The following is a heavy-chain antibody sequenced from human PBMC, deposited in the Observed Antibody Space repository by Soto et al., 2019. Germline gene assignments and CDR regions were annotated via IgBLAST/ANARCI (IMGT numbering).Heavy chain of an antibody. CDR1: GDTFTSYD. V-gene: IGHV1-8*01. J-gene: IGHJ5*02. CDR3: ARNKQQLRWFDP. Sequence: QVQLVQSGAEVKKPGASVKVSCKASGDTFTSYDINWVRQAAGQGLEWMGWMNPNSGNTGYAQKFQGRVTMTRNTSISTAYRELNSLRSDDTAVYYCARNKQQLRWFDPWGQGTLVTVSS. D-gene: IGHD6-13*01. CDR2: MNPNSGNT.